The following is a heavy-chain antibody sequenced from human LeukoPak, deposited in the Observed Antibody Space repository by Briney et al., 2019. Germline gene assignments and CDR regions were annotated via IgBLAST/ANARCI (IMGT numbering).Heavy chain of an antibody. J-gene: IGHJ3*02. CDR2: IYSPGTNY. CDR1: GASISSYY. D-gene: IGHD3-22*01. Sequence: SETLSLTCTVSGASISSYYWSWIRQPAGKGLEWIGRIYSPGTNYNYNPSLKSRVTISLDTSKNQFSLKLTSVTAADTAVYYCARGIGTSYDSSRDAFDIWGQETMVTVSS. V-gene: IGHV4-4*07. CDR3: ARGIGTSYDSSRDAFDI.